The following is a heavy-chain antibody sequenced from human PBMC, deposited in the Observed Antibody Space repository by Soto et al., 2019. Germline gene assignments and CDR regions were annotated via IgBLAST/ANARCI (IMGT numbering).Heavy chain of an antibody. CDR1: GFSFGNDW. V-gene: IGHV3-7*01. CDR2: IKEDGSEK. Sequence: VVSQRISCTASGFSFGNDWMGWVRQAPGKGLEWVANIKEDGSEKFSVDSVRGRFTISRDNAKNSLYLQMNSLRADDTAVYYCARPERNSKYHPLLSWGQGTLVTSPQ. CDR3: ARPERNSKYHPLLS. J-gene: IGHJ4*02. D-gene: IGHD1-1*01.